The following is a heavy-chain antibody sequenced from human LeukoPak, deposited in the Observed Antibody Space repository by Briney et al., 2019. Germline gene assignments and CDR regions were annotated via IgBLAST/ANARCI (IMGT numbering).Heavy chain of an antibody. CDR2: INAGNGNT. Sequence: ASVKVSCKASGYTFTSYAMHWVRQAPGQRLEWMGWINAGNGNTKYSQKFQGRVTITRDTSAGTAYMELSSLRSEDTAVYYCAREARYFDWLLSSPPFHWGQGTLVTVSS. D-gene: IGHD3-9*01. CDR1: GYTFTSYA. V-gene: IGHV1-3*01. J-gene: IGHJ4*02. CDR3: AREARYFDWLLSSPPFH.